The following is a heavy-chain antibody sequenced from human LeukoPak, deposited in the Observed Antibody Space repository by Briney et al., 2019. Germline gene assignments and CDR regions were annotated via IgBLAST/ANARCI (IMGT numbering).Heavy chain of an antibody. D-gene: IGHD5-18*01. Sequence: SETLSLTCSVSGGSITSYYWSWIRQPAGKGLEWVGRIYTTVDINYNPSLQSRVTMSIDRSKKEFYLMLTSVTAADTAVYFCARGHSGNNPNWFDPWGQGILVTVSS. CDR2: IYTTVDI. CDR3: ARGHSGNNPNWFDP. CDR1: GGSITSYY. V-gene: IGHV4-4*07. J-gene: IGHJ5*02.